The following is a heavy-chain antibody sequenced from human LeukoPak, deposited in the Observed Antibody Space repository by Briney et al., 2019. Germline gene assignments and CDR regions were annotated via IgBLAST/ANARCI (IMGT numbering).Heavy chain of an antibody. CDR3: ARDLPNYDILTGYPTLLIDY. Sequence: SETLSLTCAVYGGSFSGYYWSWIRQPPGKGLEWIGEINHSGSTNYNPSLKSRVTISVDTSKNQFSLKLSSVTAADTAVYYCARDLPNYDILTGYPTLLIDYWGQGTLVTVSS. V-gene: IGHV4-34*01. CDR2: INHSGST. D-gene: IGHD3-9*01. J-gene: IGHJ4*02. CDR1: GGSFSGYY.